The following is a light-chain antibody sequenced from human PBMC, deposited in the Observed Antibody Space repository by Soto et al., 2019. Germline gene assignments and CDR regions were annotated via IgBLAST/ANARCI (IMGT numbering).Light chain of an antibody. J-gene: IGLJ2*01. V-gene: IGLV2-14*01. Sequence: QSALTQPASVSGSPGQSITISCSGSDSDIGLYYYVSWYQHHPGNPPKLIIHEVNKRPSGVSDRFSGSKSDDTASLTISGLRAEDEADYYCSSSTSRSTWLFGGGTQLTVL. CDR1: DSDIGLYYY. CDR2: EVN. CDR3: SSSTSRSTWL.